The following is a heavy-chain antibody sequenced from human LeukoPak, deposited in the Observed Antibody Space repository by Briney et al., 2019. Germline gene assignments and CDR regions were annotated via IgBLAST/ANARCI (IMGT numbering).Heavy chain of an antibody. CDR3: AKDPGYCSSTSCYTRGGFDY. Sequence: GGSLRLSCAASGFTFSTYWMHWARHAPGKGVVWVSRINSDGSISAYGDSVKGRFTISRDNAKNTLYLQMTSLRAEDTAVYYCAKDPGYCSSTSCYTRGGFDYWGQGTLVTVSS. J-gene: IGHJ4*02. D-gene: IGHD2-2*02. CDR1: GFTFSTYW. V-gene: IGHV3-74*01. CDR2: INSDGSIS.